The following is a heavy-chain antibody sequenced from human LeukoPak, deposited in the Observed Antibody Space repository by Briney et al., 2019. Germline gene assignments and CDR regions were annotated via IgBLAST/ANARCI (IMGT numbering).Heavy chain of an antibody. J-gene: IGHJ4*02. CDR1: GASISSTNW. Sequence: SGTLFLTCAVSGASISSTNWWSWARQPPGKGLEWIGEIYHAGTTNYNPSLESRVTISVDNSRNQFSLKLTSVTAADTAVYYCMRTYCSSTSCHYFDYWGQGTLVTVSS. D-gene: IGHD2-2*01. CDR2: IYHAGTT. V-gene: IGHV4-4*02. CDR3: MRTYCSSTSCHYFDY.